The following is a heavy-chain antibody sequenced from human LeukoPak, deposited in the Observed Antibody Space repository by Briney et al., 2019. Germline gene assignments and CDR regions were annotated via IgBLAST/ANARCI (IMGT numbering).Heavy chain of an antibody. CDR3: ARASCTNGVCYPSPTDY. V-gene: IGHV4-38-2*02. D-gene: IGHD2-8*01. CDR2: IYHSGST. CDR1: GYSISRGYY. J-gene: IGHJ4*02. Sequence: SETLSLTCTVSGYSISRGYYWGWIRQPPGKGLEWIGSIYHSGSTYYNPSLKSRVTISVDTSKNQFSLKLSSVTAADTAVYYCARASCTNGVCYPSPTDYWGQGTLVTVSS.